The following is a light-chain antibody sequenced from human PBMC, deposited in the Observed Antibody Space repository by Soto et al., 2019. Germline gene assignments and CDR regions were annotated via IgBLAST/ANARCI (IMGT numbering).Light chain of an antibody. Sequence: VLTQSPGTLSLSPGESATLSCRASQSVTTQLAWYQQKPGQAPRLIIHGASSRATGVPDRITGSGSGTDFTLSISSLQPEDFATYYCHQSYISPYTLGRGTKVDIK. CDR2: GAS. CDR1: QSVTTQ. V-gene: IGKV3-20*01. CDR3: HQSYISPYT. J-gene: IGKJ2*01.